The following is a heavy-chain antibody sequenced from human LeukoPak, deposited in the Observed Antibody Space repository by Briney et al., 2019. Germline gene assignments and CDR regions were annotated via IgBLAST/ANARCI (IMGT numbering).Heavy chain of an antibody. Sequence: GGSLRLSCAASGFTFSTYATHWVRQAPGKGLEYVSSITSNGGVTYYADSVKGRFTISRDNSKNTLYLQMGSLRADDLAVYYCARDLVGAADYWGQGTLVTVSS. J-gene: IGHJ4*02. D-gene: IGHD1-26*01. V-gene: IGHV3-64*02. CDR3: ARDLVGAADY. CDR1: GFTFSTYA. CDR2: ITSNGGVT.